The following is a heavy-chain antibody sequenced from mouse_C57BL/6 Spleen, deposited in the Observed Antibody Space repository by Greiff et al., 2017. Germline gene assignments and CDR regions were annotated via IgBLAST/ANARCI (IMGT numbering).Heavy chain of an antibody. CDR1: GYSFTGYY. D-gene: IGHD1-1*01. J-gene: IGHJ2*01. CDR2: INPSTGGT. CDR3: ARSPITTVVATDY. Sequence: EVQVVESGPELVKPGASVKISCKASGYSFTGYYMNWVKQSPEKSLEWIGEINPSTGGTTYNQKFKAKATLTVDKSSSTAYMQLKSLTSEDSAVYYCARSPITTVVATDYWGQGTTLTVSS. V-gene: IGHV1-42*01.